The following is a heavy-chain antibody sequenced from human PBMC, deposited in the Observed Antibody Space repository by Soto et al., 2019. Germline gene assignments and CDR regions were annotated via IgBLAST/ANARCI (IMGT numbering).Heavy chain of an antibody. V-gene: IGHV3-7*01. CDR3: ARARYSNYPFDY. D-gene: IGHD4-4*01. Sequence: WWSLRLSCSASVFTFSSYWMSWFRQAPGKGLEWVANIKQDGSEKYYVDSVKGRFTISRDNAKNSLYLQMNSLRAEDTAVYYCARARYSNYPFDYWGQGTLVTVSS. CDR2: IKQDGSEK. J-gene: IGHJ4*02. CDR1: VFTFSSYW.